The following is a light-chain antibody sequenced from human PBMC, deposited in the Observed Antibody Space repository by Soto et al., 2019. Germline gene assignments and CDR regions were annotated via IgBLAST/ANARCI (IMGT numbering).Light chain of an antibody. V-gene: IGLV3-1*01. CDR3: QAWDDTTGVV. CDR1: DLGNRY. J-gene: IGLJ2*01. CDR2: LDT. Sequence: SYELTQPPSVSVSPGQIASITCSGGDLGNRYACWYQQKPGQSPVLVIYLDTKRPSGIPERFSGSNSGNTATLTISGTQAVDEADYYCQAWDDTTGVVFGGGTKLTVL.